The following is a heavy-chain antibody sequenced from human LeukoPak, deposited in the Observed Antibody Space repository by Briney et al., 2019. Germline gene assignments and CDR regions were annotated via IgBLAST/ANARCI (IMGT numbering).Heavy chain of an antibody. D-gene: IGHD3-10*01. J-gene: IGHJ4*02. Sequence: PSETLSLTCAVYGGSFSGYYWSWIRQPPGKGLEWIGEINHSGSTNYNPSLKSRVTISVDTSKNQFSLKLSSVTAADTAVYYCARGGITMVRGTYFDYWGQGTLVTVSP. V-gene: IGHV4-34*01. CDR3: ARGGITMVRGTYFDY. CDR2: INHSGST. CDR1: GGSFSGYY.